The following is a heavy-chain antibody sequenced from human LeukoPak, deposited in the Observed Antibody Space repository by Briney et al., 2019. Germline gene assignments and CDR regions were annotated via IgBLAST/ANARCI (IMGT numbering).Heavy chain of an antibody. CDR1: GYTFIYNY. CDR2: LDPKNGDT. CDR3: ARGFSSAFDY. Sequence: ASVKVSCKASGYTFIYNYIYWVRQAPGQGLEWMGRLDPKNGDTAYAQNFQGRVTMTRDTSVSTAYKELSSLRSDDTAVYYCARGFSSAFDYWGQGTLVTVSS. J-gene: IGHJ4*02. V-gene: IGHV1-2*06. D-gene: IGHD2-15*01.